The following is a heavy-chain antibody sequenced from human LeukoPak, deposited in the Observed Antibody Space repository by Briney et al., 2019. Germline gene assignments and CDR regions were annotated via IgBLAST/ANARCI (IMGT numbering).Heavy chain of an antibody. CDR1: GFTFSSYS. V-gene: IGHV3-21*01. CDR3: ARDRGITIFGVGVFDAFDI. CDR2: ISSSSSYI. J-gene: IGHJ3*02. Sequence: GGSLRLSCAASGFTFSSYSMNWVRQAPGKGLEWVSSISSSSSYIYYADSVKGRFTISRDNAKNSLYLQMNSLRAEDTAVYYCARDRGITIFGVGVFDAFDIWGQGTMVTVSS. D-gene: IGHD3-3*01.